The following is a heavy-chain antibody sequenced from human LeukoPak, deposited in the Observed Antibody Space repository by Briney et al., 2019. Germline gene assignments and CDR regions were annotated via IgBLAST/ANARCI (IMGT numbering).Heavy chain of an antibody. CDR1: GFTVSSNY. D-gene: IGHD1-7*01. CDR2: IYSGGST. J-gene: IGHJ4*02. V-gene: IGHV3-53*01. CDR3: ARQGRSRLELALG. Sequence: GGSLRLSCAASGFTVSSNYMSWVRQAPGKGLEWVSVIYSGGSTYYADSVKGRFTISRDNSKNTLYLQMNSLRAEDTAVYYCARQGRSRLELALGWGQGTLVTVSS.